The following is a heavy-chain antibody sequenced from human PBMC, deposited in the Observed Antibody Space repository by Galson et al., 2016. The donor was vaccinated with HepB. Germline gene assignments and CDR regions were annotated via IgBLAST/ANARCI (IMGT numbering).Heavy chain of an antibody. CDR2: ISYNI. D-gene: IGHD2-8*01. CDR1: GFTFSTYN. CDR3: ARDNCINAICYTAWSDS. V-gene: IGHV3-21*01. J-gene: IGHJ5*01. Sequence: SLRLSCAASGFTFSTYNMNWVRQAPGKGLEWVSSISYNIYYADSVRGRFTISRDNAKNSLFLQMISLRVEDTAVYYCARDNCINAICYTAWSDSWGQATLLTVSA.